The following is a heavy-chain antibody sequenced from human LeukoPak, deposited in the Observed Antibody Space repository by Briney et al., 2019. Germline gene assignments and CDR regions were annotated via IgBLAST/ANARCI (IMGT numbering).Heavy chain of an antibody. CDR3: ARGGPTAMHFDY. V-gene: IGHV1-69*01. CDR2: IIPIFGTA. CDR1: GGTFSSYA. D-gene: IGHD5-18*01. J-gene: IGHJ4*02. Sequence: ASVTVSCTASGGTFSSYAISWVRQAPGRGLEWMGGIIPIFGTANYAQKFQGRVTITADESTSTTYMELSSLRSEDTAVYYCARGGPTAMHFDYWGQGTLVTVSS.